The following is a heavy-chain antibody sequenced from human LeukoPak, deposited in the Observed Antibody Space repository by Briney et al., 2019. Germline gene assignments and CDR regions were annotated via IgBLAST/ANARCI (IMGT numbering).Heavy chain of an antibody. V-gene: IGHV3-30*02. J-gene: IGHJ4*02. CDR1: GFTFSSYG. CDR3: AKVTRYSSSWHGGYFDH. CDR2: IRYDGSNK. D-gene: IGHD6-13*01. Sequence: GGSLRLSCAASGFTFSSYGMQWVRQAPGKVLEWVAFIRYDGSNKHYADSVKGRFTISRDNSKNTLYLQMNSLRAEDTAVYYCAKVTRYSSSWHGGYFDHWGQGILVTVSS.